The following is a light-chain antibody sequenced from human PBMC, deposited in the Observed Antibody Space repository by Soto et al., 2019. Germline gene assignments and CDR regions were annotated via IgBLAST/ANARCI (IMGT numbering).Light chain of an antibody. CDR3: PQYGSSPP. J-gene: IGKJ5*01. CDR1: EIINSGY. Sequence: ENLLTQSPATLSLSAGERATLFCRASEIINSGYLAWYQQKPGRAPRLLIYGASKRATGIPDRFSGSESGTHFTLTIDSLEPEDSAVYYWPQYGSSPPFGHGTRLDIK. CDR2: GAS. V-gene: IGKV3-20*01.